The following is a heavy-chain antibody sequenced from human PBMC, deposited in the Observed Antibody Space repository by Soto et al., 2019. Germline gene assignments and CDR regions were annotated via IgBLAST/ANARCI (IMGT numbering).Heavy chain of an antibody. Sequence: QVQLVQSGAEVKKPGSSVKVSCKASGGTFSSYTISWVRQAPGQGLEWMGRIIPILGIANYAQKFQGRVTITADKSTSTVYMELSSLRSEDTAVYYCARDVRSGGRNYGMDVWGQGTTVTVSS. CDR3: ARDVRSGGRNYGMDV. CDR1: GGTFSSYT. V-gene: IGHV1-69*08. J-gene: IGHJ6*02. D-gene: IGHD2-15*01. CDR2: IIPILGIA.